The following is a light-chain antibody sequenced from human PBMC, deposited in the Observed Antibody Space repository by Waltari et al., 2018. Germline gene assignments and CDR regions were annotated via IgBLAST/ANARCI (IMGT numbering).Light chain of an antibody. CDR3: QQYNIWPPLYT. CDR2: DTS. Sequence: EIVMTQSPATLSMSPGERATLSCRASQSISTNLAWYQQRPGQAPRLLIYDTSTRATGIPVKFSGSGSGTEFTLTISDLQPEDFAVYYCQQYNIWPPLYTFGQGTKLDIK. V-gene: IGKV3-15*01. J-gene: IGKJ2*01. CDR1: QSISTN.